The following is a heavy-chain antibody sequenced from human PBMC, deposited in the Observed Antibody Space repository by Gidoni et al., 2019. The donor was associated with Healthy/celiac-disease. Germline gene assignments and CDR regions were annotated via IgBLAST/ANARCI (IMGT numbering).Heavy chain of an antibody. CDR3: AKEDYGDYEWYYYYGMDV. Sequence: EVQLLESGGGLVQPGGSLRLSCAASGFPFSRYAMSWVRQAPGKGLEWVSSISGSGGSTYYADSVKGRFTISRDNSKNTLYLQMNSLGAEDTAVYYCAKEDYGDYEWYYYYGMDVWGKGTTVTVSS. CDR2: ISGSGGST. D-gene: IGHD4-17*01. J-gene: IGHJ6*04. CDR1: GFPFSRYA. V-gene: IGHV3-23*01.